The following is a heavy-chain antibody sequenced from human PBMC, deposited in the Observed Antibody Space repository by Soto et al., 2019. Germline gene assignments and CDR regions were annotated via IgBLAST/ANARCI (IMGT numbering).Heavy chain of an antibody. D-gene: IGHD5-12*01. CDR2: IIPTIGTT. J-gene: IGHJ4*01. CDR3: ARDLGSGYDPGDY. V-gene: IGHV1-69*13. CDR1: GDTFTIFA. Sequence: SVKVSCKSSGDTFTIFAISWVRQAPGQGLEWMGGIIPTIGTTNYAQRFQGRITITGDESTGTAYMELSSLKSEDTAVYYCARDLGSGYDPGDYWG.